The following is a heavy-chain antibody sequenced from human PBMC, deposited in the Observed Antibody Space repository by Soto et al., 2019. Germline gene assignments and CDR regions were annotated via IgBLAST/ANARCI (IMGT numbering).Heavy chain of an antibody. J-gene: IGHJ4*02. V-gene: IGHV1-69*01. CDR3: AKAVARRGGFGY. Sequence: QVQLVQSGAEVKKPGSSVKVSCKASGGTFSSYAISWVRQAPGQGLEWMGGIIPIFGTTNYAQKFQGRVTITADESTSTAYMELSRLRSEDTAVYYCAKAVARRGGFGYWGQGTLVTVSS. CDR1: GGTFSSYA. D-gene: IGHD5-12*01. CDR2: IIPIFGTT.